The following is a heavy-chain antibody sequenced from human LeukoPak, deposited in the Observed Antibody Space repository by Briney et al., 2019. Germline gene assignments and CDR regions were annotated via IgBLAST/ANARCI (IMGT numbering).Heavy chain of an antibody. CDR1: GGTFSSYA. CDR2: IIPIFGTA. J-gene: IGHJ5*02. Sequence: SVKVSCKASGGTFSSYAISWVRQAPGQGLEWMGRIIPIFGTANYAQKFQGRVTITTDESTSTAYMELSSLRSEDTAVYYCAFTPLGDQLLENWFDPWGQGTLVTVSS. D-gene: IGHD2-2*01. V-gene: IGHV1-69*05. CDR3: AFTPLGDQLLENWFDP.